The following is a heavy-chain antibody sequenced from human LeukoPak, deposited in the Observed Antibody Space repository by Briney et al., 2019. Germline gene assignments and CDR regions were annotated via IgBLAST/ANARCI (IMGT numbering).Heavy chain of an antibody. CDR2: INPNSGGT. Sequence: ASVKVSCKASGYTFTGYYMHWVRQAPGQGLEWMGWINPNSGGTNYAQKLQGRVTMTTDTSTSTAYMELRSLRSDDTAVYYCARDPGSSHWFDPWGQGTLVTVSS. CDR3: ARDPGSSHWFDP. V-gene: IGHV1-2*02. J-gene: IGHJ5*02. CDR1: GYTFTGYY. D-gene: IGHD6-13*01.